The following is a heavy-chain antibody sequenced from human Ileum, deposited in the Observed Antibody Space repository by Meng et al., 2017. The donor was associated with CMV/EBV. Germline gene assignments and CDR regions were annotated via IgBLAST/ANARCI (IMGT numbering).Heavy chain of an antibody. CDR2: ISNNGGDT. Sequence: EVQLLESGGGMVQPGGSLRLSCAVSGTTFDTYAMTWVRQAPGKGLEWVSVISNNGGDTYYADSVKGRFTISRDNSKNTLYLQMNSLRAEDTALYYCAKGRNYNEYWGQGTLVTVSS. CDR3: AKGRNYNEY. V-gene: IGHV3-23*01. D-gene: IGHD1-1*01. J-gene: IGHJ4*02. CDR1: GTTFDTYA.